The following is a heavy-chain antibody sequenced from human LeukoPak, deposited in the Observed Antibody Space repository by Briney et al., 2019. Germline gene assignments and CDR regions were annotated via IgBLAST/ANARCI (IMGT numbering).Heavy chain of an antibody. D-gene: IGHD3-10*01. Sequence: PGGSLRLACAASGFTFSSYEMNWVRQAPGKGLEWVSYISSSGSTIYYADSVKGRFTISRDNAKNSLYLQMNSLRAEDTAVYYCAFLGYGSGFISGYWGRGTLVTVSS. V-gene: IGHV3-48*03. CDR2: ISSSGSTI. CDR3: AFLGYGSGFISGY. J-gene: IGHJ4*02. CDR1: GFTFSSYE.